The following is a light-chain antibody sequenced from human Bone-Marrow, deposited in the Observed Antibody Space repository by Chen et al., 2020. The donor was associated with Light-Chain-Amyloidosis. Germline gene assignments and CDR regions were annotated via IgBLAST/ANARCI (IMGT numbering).Light chain of an antibody. CDR2: EDD. J-gene: IGLJ3*02. CDR1: SCRIATNY. CDR3: QSYQGSSQGV. V-gene: IGLV6-57*01. Sequence: FMLTQPHSVSESPGKTVIISCTRSSCRIATNYVQGYQQRPGSSPTTVIYEDDQSPSGVPDRFSGSIDRSSNSASLTISGLKTEDEADYYCQSYQGSSQGVFGGGTKLTVL.